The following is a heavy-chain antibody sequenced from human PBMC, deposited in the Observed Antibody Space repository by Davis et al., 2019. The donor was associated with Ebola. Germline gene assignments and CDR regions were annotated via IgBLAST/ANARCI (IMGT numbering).Heavy chain of an antibody. V-gene: IGHV3-30*04. D-gene: IGHD3-22*01. CDR3: ARARSGYYSGGDY. CDR1: GFTFSSYA. Sequence: GGSLRLSCATSGFTFSSYAMHWVRQAPGKGLEWVAVISYDGSNYYSADSVKGRFTISRDNSKNTLYLQMNSLRADDTALYYCARARSGYYSGGDYWGQGTLVTVSS. CDR2: ISYDGSNY. J-gene: IGHJ4*02.